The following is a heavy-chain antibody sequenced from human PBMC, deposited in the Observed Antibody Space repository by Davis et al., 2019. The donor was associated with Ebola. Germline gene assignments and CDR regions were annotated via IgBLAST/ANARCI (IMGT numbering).Heavy chain of an antibody. V-gene: IGHV4-34*01. D-gene: IGHD6-13*01. Sequence: SETLSLTCAVYGGSFSGYYWSWIRQPPGKGLEWIGEINHSGSTNYNPSLKSRVTISVDTSKNQFSLKLSSVTAADTAVYYCARGIAAAGSLLNWFDPWGQGTLVTVSS. CDR1: GGSFSGYY. CDR2: INHSGST. CDR3: ARGIAAAGSLLNWFDP. J-gene: IGHJ5*02.